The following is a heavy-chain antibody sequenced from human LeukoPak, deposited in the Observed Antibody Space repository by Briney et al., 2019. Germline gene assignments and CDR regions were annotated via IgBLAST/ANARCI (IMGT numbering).Heavy chain of an antibody. CDR2: ISSSGSTI. V-gene: IGHV3-48*03. D-gene: IGHD2-15*01. CDR1: GFTFSSYE. CDR3: ASRSEGAFDI. Sequence: GGSLRLSCAASGFTFSSYEMNWVRQAPGKGLEWVSYISSSGSTIYYADSVKGRFTISRDNAKNSLYLQMNSLRAEDTAVYYCASRSEGAFDIWGQGTMVTVSS. J-gene: IGHJ3*02.